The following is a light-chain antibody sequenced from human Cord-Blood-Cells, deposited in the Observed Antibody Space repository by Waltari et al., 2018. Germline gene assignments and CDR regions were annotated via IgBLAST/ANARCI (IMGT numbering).Light chain of an antibody. CDR1: SRGGGSYTL. J-gene: IGLJ2*01. V-gene: IGLV2-23*01. CDR2: EGS. CDR3: CSYAGSSTLV. Sequence: QSALTQPASVSGSPGQSITIPCTGTSRGGGSYTLVSWYQQHPGKAPKLMIYEGSKRPSGVSNRFSGSKSGNTASLTISGLQAEDEADYYCCSYAGSSTLVFGGGTKLTVL.